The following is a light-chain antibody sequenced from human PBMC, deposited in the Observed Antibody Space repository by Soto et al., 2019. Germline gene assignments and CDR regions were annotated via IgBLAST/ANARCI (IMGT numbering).Light chain of an antibody. Sequence: QSALTQPPSASGSPGQSVTISCTGTSSDVGVSRSVSWYQQHPGKAPKLIISDVTKRPSGVPYRFSGSKSGNTASLTISGLQAADEADYYCCSYEGRFFFGTGTKLTVL. V-gene: IGLV2-11*01. J-gene: IGLJ1*01. CDR3: CSYEGRFF. CDR2: DVT. CDR1: SSDVGVSRS.